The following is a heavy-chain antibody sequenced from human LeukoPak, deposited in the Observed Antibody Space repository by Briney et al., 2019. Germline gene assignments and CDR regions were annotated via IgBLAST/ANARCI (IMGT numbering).Heavy chain of an antibody. CDR3: ARESIAVAGAPYDY. J-gene: IGHJ4*02. V-gene: IGHV3-48*03. Sequence: GGSLRLSCAASGFTFSSYEMNWVRQAPGKGLEWVSYISSGSTIYDADSVKGRFTISRDNAKNSLYLQMNSLRAEDTAVYYCARESIAVAGAPYDYWGQGTLVTVSS. CDR2: ISSGSTI. CDR1: GFTFSSYE. D-gene: IGHD6-19*01.